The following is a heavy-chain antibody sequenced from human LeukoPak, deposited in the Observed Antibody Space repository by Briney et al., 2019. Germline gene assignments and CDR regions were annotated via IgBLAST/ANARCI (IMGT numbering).Heavy chain of an antibody. CDR2: IYYSGST. CDR3: ARVGTGTLDY. D-gene: IGHD3/OR15-3a*01. Sequence: SETLSLTCTVSGGSISSYYWGWLRQPPGRGLEWIGYIYYSGSTNYNPSLKSRVTISVDTSKNQFSLKLSSVTAADTAVYYCARVGTGTLDYWGQGTLVTVSS. J-gene: IGHJ4*02. CDR1: GGSISSYY. V-gene: IGHV4-59*01.